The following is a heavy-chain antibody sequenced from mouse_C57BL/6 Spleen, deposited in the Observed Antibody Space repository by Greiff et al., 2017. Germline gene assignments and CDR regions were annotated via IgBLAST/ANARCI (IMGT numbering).Heavy chain of an antibody. D-gene: IGHD2-4*01. CDR1: GYTFTSYW. J-gene: IGHJ4*01. Sequence: QVQLQQPGAELVRPGSSVKLSCKASGYTFTSYWMHWVKQRPIQGLEWIGNIDPSDSETHYNQKFKDKATLTVDKSSSTADMQLSRLTSEDSAVYYCARERGLRRGDAMDYWGQGTSVTVSS. CDR3: ARERGLRRGDAMDY. V-gene: IGHV1-52*01. CDR2: IDPSDSET.